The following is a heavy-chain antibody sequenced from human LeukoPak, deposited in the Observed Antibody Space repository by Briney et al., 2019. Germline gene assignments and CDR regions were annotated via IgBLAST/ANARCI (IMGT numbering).Heavy chain of an antibody. V-gene: IGHV4-4*02. J-gene: IGHJ5*02. D-gene: IGHD4-11*01. CDR3: ARGGYSTYAYNWFDP. CDR2: IYHSGST. CDR1: GGSISSSNW. Sequence: SSETLSLTCAVSGGSISSSNWWSWVRQPPGKGLEWIGEIYHSGSTNYNPSLKSRVTISVDTSKNQFSLKLSSVTAADTAVYYCARGGYSTYAYNWFDPWGQGTLVTVSS.